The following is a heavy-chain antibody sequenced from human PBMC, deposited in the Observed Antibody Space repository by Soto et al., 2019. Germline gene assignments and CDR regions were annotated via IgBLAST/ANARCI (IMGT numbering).Heavy chain of an antibody. V-gene: IGHV4-39*01. CDR3: ARTYYDILTGFNWFDP. Sequence: QLQLQESGPGLVKPSETLSLTCTVSGGSISSSSYYWGWIRQPPGKGLEWIGSIYYSGSTYYNPSLKGRVTISVDTSKNQFSLKLSSVTAADTAVYYCARTYYDILTGFNWFDPWGQGTLVTVSS. CDR1: GGSISSSSYY. CDR2: IYYSGST. J-gene: IGHJ5*02. D-gene: IGHD3-9*01.